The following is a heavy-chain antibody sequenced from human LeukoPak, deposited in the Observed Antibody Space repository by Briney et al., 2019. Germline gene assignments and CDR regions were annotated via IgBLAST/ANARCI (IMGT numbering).Heavy chain of an antibody. D-gene: IGHD3-3*01. J-gene: IGHJ4*02. CDR3: ARQTPNYDFWSGNSL. Sequence: GGSLRLSCAASGFTFSIYAMSWVRQAPGKGLDWVSSIGGSGGNTYYADSVKGRFTISRDNSENTLYLQMNSLRAEDTAVYYCARQTPNYDFWSGNSLWGQGTLVTVSS. V-gene: IGHV3-23*01. CDR1: GFTFSIYA. CDR2: IGGSGGNT.